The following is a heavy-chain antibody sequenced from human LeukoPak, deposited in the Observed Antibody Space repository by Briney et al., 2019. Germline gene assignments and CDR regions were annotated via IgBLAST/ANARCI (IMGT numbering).Heavy chain of an antibody. CDR2: IYPGDSET. CDR1: GYTFTSYW. D-gene: IGHD3-22*01. J-gene: IGHJ4*02. V-gene: IGHV5-51*01. CDR3: ARRYYYDSSGYYYEAFDY. Sequence: GESLKISCEGSGYTFTSYWIGWVRQMPGKGLEWMELIYPGDSETRYSPSFQGQVTISADKSISTAYLQWSSLKASDTAMYYCARRYYYDSSGYYYEAFDYWGQGTLVTVSS.